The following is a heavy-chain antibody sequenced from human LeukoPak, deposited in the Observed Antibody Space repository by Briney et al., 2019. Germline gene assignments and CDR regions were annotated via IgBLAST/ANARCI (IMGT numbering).Heavy chain of an antibody. V-gene: IGHV3-48*03. Sequence: GGSLRLSCAASGFTFSSYEMNWVRQAPGKGLEWVSYISGSGSTIYYADSVKGRFTISRDNSKNTLYLQMNSLRAEDTAVYYCAKARYCSGGSCFPQLTPDYRGQGTLVTVSS. CDR3: AKARYCSGGSCFPQLTPDY. D-gene: IGHD2-15*01. CDR1: GFTFSSYE. CDR2: ISGSGSTI. J-gene: IGHJ4*02.